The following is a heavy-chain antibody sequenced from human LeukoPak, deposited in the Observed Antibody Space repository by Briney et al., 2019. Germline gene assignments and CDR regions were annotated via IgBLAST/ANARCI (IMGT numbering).Heavy chain of an antibody. V-gene: IGHV4-39*07. J-gene: IGHJ5*02. CDR2: IYYSGST. D-gene: IGHD3-10*01. Sequence: SETLSLTCTVSGGSISSSSYYWGWIRQPPGKGLEWIGSIYYSGSTYYNPSLKSRVTISVDTSKNQFSLKLSSVTAADTAVYYCARAVRGATRGGWFDPWGQGTLVTVSS. CDR1: GGSISSSSYY. CDR3: ARAVRGATRGGWFDP.